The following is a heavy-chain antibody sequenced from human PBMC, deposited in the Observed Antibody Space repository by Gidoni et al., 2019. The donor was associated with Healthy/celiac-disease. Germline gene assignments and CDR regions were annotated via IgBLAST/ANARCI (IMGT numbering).Heavy chain of an antibody. V-gene: IGHV4-61*02. CDR1: VGSISSGSYY. Sequence: QVQLQESGPGLVKPSQTLSLTCTVSVGSISSGSYYWSWIRQPAGKGLEWIGRIYTSGSTNYNPSLKSRVTISVDTSKNQFSLKRSSVTAADTAVYYCARDLIGGFDPWGQGTLVTVSS. CDR3: ARDLIGGFDP. CDR2: IYTSGST. J-gene: IGHJ5*02.